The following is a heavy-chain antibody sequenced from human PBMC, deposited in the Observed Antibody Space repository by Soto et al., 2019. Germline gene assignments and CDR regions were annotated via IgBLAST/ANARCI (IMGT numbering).Heavy chain of an antibody. CDR3: AKDPNLSTRVRWFDP. J-gene: IGHJ5*02. Sequence: GGSLRLSCAASGFTFSSYAMTWVRQAPGEGLEWVSAISGSGGSTYYADSVKGRFTISRDNSKNTLYVQMNSLRAEDTAVYYCAKDPNLSTRVRWFDPWGQGTLVTVSS. CDR2: ISGSGGST. V-gene: IGHV3-23*01. D-gene: IGHD5-12*01. CDR1: GFTFSSYA.